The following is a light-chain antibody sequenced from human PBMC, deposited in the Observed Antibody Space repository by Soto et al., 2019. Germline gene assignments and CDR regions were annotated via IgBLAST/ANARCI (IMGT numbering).Light chain of an antibody. CDR2: AAS. J-gene: IGKJ3*01. V-gene: IGKV1-9*01. CDR3: QQLNSYPFT. Sequence: IPLTQSPSSLSASLGDRVTITCRASQGISSYLAWYQQKPGKAPKLLIYAASTLEVGVPSRFSGSGSGTDFTLTISSLQPEDFATYYCQQLNSYPFTFGPGAKVDFK. CDR1: QGISSY.